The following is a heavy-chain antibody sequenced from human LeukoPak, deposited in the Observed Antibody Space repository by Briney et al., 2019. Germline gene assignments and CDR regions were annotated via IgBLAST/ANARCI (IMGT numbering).Heavy chain of an antibody. CDR3: ARATSGYDIRLDY. V-gene: IGHV4-61*02. J-gene: IGHJ4*02. D-gene: IGHD5-12*01. Sequence: PSETLSLTCTVSGGSISSGSYYWSWIRQPAGKGLEWIGRIYTSGSTNYNPSLKSRVTMSVDTSKNQFSLKLSSVTAADTAVYYCARATSGYDIRLDYWGQGTLVTVSS. CDR1: GGSISSGSYY. CDR2: IYTSGST.